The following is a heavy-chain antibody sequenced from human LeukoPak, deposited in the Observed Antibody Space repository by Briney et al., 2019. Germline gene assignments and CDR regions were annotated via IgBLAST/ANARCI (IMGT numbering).Heavy chain of an antibody. CDR1: GFTFSRYG. V-gene: IGHV3-33*01. Sequence: PGGSLRLSCAASGFTFSRYGLHWVRQAPGKGLEWVAVIWEDGRNEYYADSVKGRFTISRDNPKNTLYLQMDSLRAEDTAVYYCARDLYSSAVDYWGQGTLVTVSS. D-gene: IGHD3-22*01. CDR2: IWEDGRNE. CDR3: ARDLYSSAVDY. J-gene: IGHJ4*02.